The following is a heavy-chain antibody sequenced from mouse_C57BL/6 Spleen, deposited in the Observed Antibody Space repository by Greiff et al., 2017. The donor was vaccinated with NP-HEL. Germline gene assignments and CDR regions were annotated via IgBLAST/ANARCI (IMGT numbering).Heavy chain of an antibody. V-gene: IGHV7-1*01. D-gene: IGHD1-1*01. Sequence: EVKLMESGGGLVQSGRSLRLSCATSGFTFSDFYMEWVRQAPGKGLEWIAASRNKANDYTTEYSASVKGRFIVSRDTSQSILYLQMNALRAEDTAIYYCARDLRGAYAMDYWGQGTSVTVSS. CDR1: GFTFSDFY. CDR3: ARDLRGAYAMDY. CDR2: SRNKANDYTT. J-gene: IGHJ4*01.